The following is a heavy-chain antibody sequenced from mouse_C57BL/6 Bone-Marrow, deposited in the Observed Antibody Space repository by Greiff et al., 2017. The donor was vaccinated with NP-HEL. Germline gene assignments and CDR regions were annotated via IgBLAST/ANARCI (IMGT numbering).Heavy chain of an antibody. D-gene: IGHD2-1*01. CDR3: ASSPYGNYEGY. CDR1: GYTFTDYY. Sequence: VQLLQSGPELVKPGASVKISCKASGYTFTDYYMNWVKQSHGKSLEWIGDINPNNGGTSYNQKFKGKATLTVDKSSSTAYMELRSLTSEDSAVYYCASSPYGNYEGYWGQGTTLTVSS. J-gene: IGHJ2*01. CDR2: INPNNGGT. V-gene: IGHV1-26*01.